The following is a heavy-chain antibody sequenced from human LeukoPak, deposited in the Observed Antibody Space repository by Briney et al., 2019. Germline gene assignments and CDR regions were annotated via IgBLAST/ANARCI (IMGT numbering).Heavy chain of an antibody. V-gene: IGHV4-59*12. Sequence: SETLSLTCTVSGGSISSYYWSWIRQPPGKGLEWIGYIYYSGSTNYNPSLKSRVTISVDTSKNQFSLKLSSVTAADTAVYYCASAAYGGNPIDYWGQGTLVTVSS. D-gene: IGHD4-23*01. CDR2: IYYSGST. CDR3: ASAAYGGNPIDY. CDR1: GGSISSYY. J-gene: IGHJ4*02.